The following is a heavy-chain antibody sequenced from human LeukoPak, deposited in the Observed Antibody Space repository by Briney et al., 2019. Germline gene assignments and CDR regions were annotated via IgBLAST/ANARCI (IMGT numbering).Heavy chain of an antibody. V-gene: IGHV1-2*02. CDR3: ARDGTMIDPPYYYYMDV. J-gene: IGHJ6*03. CDR1: GGTFSSYA. D-gene: IGHD3-22*01. Sequence: ASVKVSCKASGGTFSSYAISWVRQAPGQGLEWMGWINPNSGGTNYAQKFQGRVTMTRDTSISTAYMELSRLRSDDTAVYYCARDGTMIDPPYYYYMDVWGKGSTVTVSS. CDR2: INPNSGGT.